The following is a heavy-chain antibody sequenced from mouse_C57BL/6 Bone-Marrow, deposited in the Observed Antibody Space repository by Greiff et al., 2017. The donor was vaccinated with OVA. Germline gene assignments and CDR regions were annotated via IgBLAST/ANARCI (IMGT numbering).Heavy chain of an antibody. CDR2: IYPRSGNT. J-gene: IGHJ2*01. CDR1: GYAFSSYW. V-gene: IGHV1-81*01. D-gene: IGHD2-5*01. CDR3: ARSSYYSNFDY. Sequence: QVQLKESGAELVKPGASVKISCKASGYAFSSYWMNWVKQRTGQGLEWIGEIYPRSGNTYYNEKFKGKATLTADKSSSTAYMELRSLTSEDSAVYFCARSSYYSNFDYWGQGTTLTVSS.